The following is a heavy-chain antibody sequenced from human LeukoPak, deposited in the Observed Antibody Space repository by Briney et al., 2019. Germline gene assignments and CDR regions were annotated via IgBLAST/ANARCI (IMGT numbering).Heavy chain of an antibody. CDR3: ARRGITGPPGTTAY. D-gene: IGHD1-20*01. V-gene: IGHV3-30-3*01. Sequence: PGGSLRLSCTASGFTFSSYAMHWVRQAPGKGLEWVAVISYDGSNKYYADSVKGRFTISRDNSKNTLYLQMNSLRAEDTAVYYCARRGITGPPGTTAYWGQGTLVTVSS. CDR1: GFTFSSYA. CDR2: ISYDGSNK. J-gene: IGHJ4*02.